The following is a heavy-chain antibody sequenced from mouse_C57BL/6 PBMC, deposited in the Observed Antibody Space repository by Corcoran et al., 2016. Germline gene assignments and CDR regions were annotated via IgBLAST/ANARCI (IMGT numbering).Heavy chain of an antibody. CDR1: GYTFTTYG. V-gene: IGHV9-3*01. D-gene: IGHD2-5*01. Sequence: QIQLVQSGPELKKPGETVKISCKASGYTFTTYGMSWVKQAPGKGLKWMGWINTYSGVPTYADDFKGRFAFSLETSASTAYLQINNLKNEDTATYFCARCDYSNSYWYFDVWGTGTTVTVSS. J-gene: IGHJ1*03. CDR3: ARCDYSNSYWYFDV. CDR2: INTYSGVP.